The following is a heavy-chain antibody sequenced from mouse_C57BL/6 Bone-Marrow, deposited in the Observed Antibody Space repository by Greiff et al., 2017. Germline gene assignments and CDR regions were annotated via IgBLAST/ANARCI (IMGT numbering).Heavy chain of an antibody. Sequence: QVQLQQSGAELARPGASVKMSCKASGYTFTSYTMHWVKQRPGQGLEWIGYLNPSSGYTKYNQKFKDKATLTADKSSSTAYMQLSSLTSEDSAVYYCARWTYQFGMDYWGQGTSVTVSS. CDR2: LNPSSGYT. J-gene: IGHJ4*01. CDR3: ARWTYQFGMDY. CDR1: GYTFTSYT. V-gene: IGHV1-4*01. D-gene: IGHD5-1*01.